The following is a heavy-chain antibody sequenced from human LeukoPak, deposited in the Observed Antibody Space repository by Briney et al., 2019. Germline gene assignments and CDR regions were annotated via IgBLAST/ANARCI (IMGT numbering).Heavy chain of an antibody. J-gene: IGHJ3*02. V-gene: IGHV3-66*01. Sequence: GGSLRLSCAASGFTVSSNYMSWVRQAPGKGLEWVSVIYSGGSTYYADSVKGRFTISRDNSKNTLYLQMNSLRAEDTAVYYCARDMRAAGNWDAFDIWGQGTMVTVSS. CDR2: IYSGGST. CDR1: GFTVSSNY. D-gene: IGHD6-13*01. CDR3: ARDMRAAGNWDAFDI.